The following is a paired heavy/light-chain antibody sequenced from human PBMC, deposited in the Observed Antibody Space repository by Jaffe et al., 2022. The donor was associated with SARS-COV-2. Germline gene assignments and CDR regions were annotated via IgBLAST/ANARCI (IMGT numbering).Light chain of an antibody. CDR2: GVT. CDR3: QHSAT. V-gene: IGKV3-20*01. Sequence: VLTQSPDTLSLSPGERATLSCRASQSITSNFLTWYQQKPGQAPRLLIYGVTSRATGIPDRFGGSGSGSDFTLTIARLEPEDFAVYFCQHSATFGQGTRLEIK. J-gene: IGKJ5*01. CDR1: QSITSNF.
Heavy chain of an antibody. CDR1: GFTFSRHW. CDR3: ARVLFGSGGDELDY. V-gene: IGHV3-7*01. D-gene: IGHD3-10*01. Sequence: EVQLVESGGGLVQPGGSLRLSCVASGFTFSRHWMDWVRQAPGKGLEWVANINGDGTNMYYADSVRGRFAISRDNAKNSLYLQMNSLRAEDTAVYYCARVLFGSGGDELDYWGQGTLVTVSS. CDR2: INGDGTNM. J-gene: IGHJ4*02.